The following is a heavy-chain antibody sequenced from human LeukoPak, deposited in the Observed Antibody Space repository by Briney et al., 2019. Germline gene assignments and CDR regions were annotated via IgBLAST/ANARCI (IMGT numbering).Heavy chain of an antibody. V-gene: IGHV3-48*03. CDR2: ISSSGSTI. D-gene: IGHD3-22*01. Sequence: GGSLRLSCAASGFTFSSYEMNWVRQAPGKGLEWVSYISSSGSTIYYADSVKGRFTISRDNAKNSLYLQMNSLRAEDTAVYYCARDSGSTYYYDSSAPDAFDIWGQGTMITVSS. J-gene: IGHJ3*02. CDR3: ARDSGSTYYYDSSAPDAFDI. CDR1: GFTFSSYE.